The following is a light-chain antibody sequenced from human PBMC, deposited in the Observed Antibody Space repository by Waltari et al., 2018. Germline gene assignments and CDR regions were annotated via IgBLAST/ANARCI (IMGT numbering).Light chain of an antibody. J-gene: IGKJ5*01. V-gene: IGKV3-15*01. Sequence: EIVMTQSPATLSVSPGERATLSCRASQSVSNNLAWYQQKPGQAPRLLIYDASTRATGIPARFSGSGFGTEFTLTISSLQSEDFAIFYCQHYHNFPSAFGQGTRLEIK. CDR3: QHYHNFPSA. CDR1: QSVSNN. CDR2: DAS.